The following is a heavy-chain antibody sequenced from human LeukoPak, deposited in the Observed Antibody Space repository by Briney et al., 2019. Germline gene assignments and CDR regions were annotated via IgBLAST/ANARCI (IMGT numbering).Heavy chain of an antibody. CDR3: ARDEYKSRWLHP. Sequence: GGSLRLSCAASGFTFSSYWMSWVRLAPGKGLEWVANIKGDGSEKWYADSVKGRFTISRDNAQNSVHLQMNSLRAEDTAAYHCARDEYKSRWLHPWGQGTLGTVTS. CDR2: IKGDGSEK. D-gene: IGHD5-24*01. J-gene: IGHJ5*02. CDR1: GFTFSSYW. V-gene: IGHV3-7*01.